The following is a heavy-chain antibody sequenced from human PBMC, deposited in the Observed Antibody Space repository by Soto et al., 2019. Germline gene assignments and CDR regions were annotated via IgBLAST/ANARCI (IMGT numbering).Heavy chain of an antibody. V-gene: IGHV5-51*01. CDR1: GYSFSTYW. D-gene: IGHD3-10*01. CDR3: ARLPQCLWFGALTSRAYYCNY. J-gene: IGHJ4*02. Sequence: GESLKISCTGSGYSFSTYWIAWVRQMPGKGLEWMGIIYPGDSDTRYSPSFQGQVTISADTSTKTAYLQWSSLKASDTAIYSCARLPQCLWFGALTSRAYYCNYWGPGTLVTVSS. CDR2: IYPGDSDT.